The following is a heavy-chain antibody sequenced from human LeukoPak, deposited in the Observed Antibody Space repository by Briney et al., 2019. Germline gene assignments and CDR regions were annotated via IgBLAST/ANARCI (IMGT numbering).Heavy chain of an antibody. D-gene: IGHD3-16*01. CDR3: ARTDLTFGGVASGAFDI. CDR2: IYSGGST. V-gene: IGHV3-53*01. Sequence: GGSLRLSCAASGFTVSSNYMSWVRQAPGKGLEWVSVIYSGGSTYYADSVKGRFTISRDNSKNTLYLQMNSLRAEDTAVYYCARTDLTFGGVASGAFDIWGQGTMVTVSS. CDR1: GFTVSSNY. J-gene: IGHJ3*02.